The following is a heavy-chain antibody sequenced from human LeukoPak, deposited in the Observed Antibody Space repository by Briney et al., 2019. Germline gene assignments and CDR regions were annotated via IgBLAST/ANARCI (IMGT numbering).Heavy chain of an antibody. CDR1: GFTFSSYG. CDR3: AKLGFGVTTVTISANIPTQSSFY. CDR2: ISYDGSNK. D-gene: IGHD4-17*01. Sequence: GGSLRLSCAASGFTFSSYGMHWVRQAPGKGLEWVAVISYDGSNKYYADSVKGRFTISRDNSKNTLYLQMNSLRAEDTAVYYCAKLGFGVTTVTISANIPTQSSFYWGQGTLVTVSS. V-gene: IGHV3-30*18. J-gene: IGHJ4*02.